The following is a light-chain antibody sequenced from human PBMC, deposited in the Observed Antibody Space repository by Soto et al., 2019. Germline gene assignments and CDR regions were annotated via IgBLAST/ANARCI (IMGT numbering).Light chain of an antibody. CDR2: WAS. V-gene: IGKV4-1*01. Sequence: DIVMTQSPDSLAVSLGERATINCKSSQSVLYSSNNKNYLAWYQQKPGQPPKLLIYWASTRESGVPDRFSGSWPGTDFTLTISSLQAEDVAVYYCQQYYSTPPWTFGQGTKVEIK. J-gene: IGKJ1*01. CDR1: QSVLYSSNNKNY. CDR3: QQYYSTPPWT.